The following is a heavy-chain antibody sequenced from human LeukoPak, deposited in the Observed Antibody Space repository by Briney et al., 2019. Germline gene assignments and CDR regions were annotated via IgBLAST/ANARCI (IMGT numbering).Heavy chain of an antibody. J-gene: IGHJ6*03. CDR2: INHSGST. CDR1: GGSFSGYY. D-gene: IGHD3-10*01. V-gene: IGHV4-34*01. Sequence: PSETLSLTCAVYGGSFSGYYWSWIRQPPGKGLEWIGEINHSGSTNYNPSLKSRVTISVDTSKNQFSLKLSSVTAADTAVYYCARLAAQYYYGSGSYYYYYYYMDVWGKGTTVTISS. CDR3: ARLAAQYYYGSGSYYYYYYYMDV.